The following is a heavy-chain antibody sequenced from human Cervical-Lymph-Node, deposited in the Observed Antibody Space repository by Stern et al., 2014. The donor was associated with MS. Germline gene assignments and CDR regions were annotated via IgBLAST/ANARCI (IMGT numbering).Heavy chain of an antibody. CDR1: GGPVNSGSYH. Sequence: QLQLQESGPGLVKPSETLSLTCTVSGGPVNSGSYHWSWIRQPPGKGLEWIGYVYHTGSTNDNPSLKSRVTMSIDTSRNQFYLKLTSVTAADTAVYYCARESDVLRYARDYWYFDLWGRGTLVTVSS. CDR3: ARESDVLRYARDYWYFDL. V-gene: IGHV4-61*01. CDR2: VYHTGST. J-gene: IGHJ2*01. D-gene: IGHD3-9*01.